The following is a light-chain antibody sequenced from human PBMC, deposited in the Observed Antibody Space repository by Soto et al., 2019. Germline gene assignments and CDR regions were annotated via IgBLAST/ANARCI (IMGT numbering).Light chain of an antibody. Sequence: QSALTQPRSVSGSPGQSVTISCTGTGNDLAAYNYVSWYQQHPGRPPKLMIYDVTKWPSGVPERFSGSKSGNTASLTISGLTAEDEANYLCCSSAGGYICLFGNGTK. V-gene: IGLV2-11*01. CDR1: GNDLAAYNY. CDR3: CSSAGGYICL. CDR2: DVT. J-gene: IGLJ1*01.